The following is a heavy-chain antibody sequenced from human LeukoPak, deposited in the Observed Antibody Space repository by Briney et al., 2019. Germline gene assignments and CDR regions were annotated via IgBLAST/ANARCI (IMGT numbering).Heavy chain of an antibody. CDR3: ARESTNLGYCSSTSCYERWGY. D-gene: IGHD2-2*01. CDR1: GYTFTGYY. Sequence: ASVKVSCKASGYTFTGYYMHWVRQAPGQGLEWMGWINPNSGGTNYAQKFQGRVTMTRDTSISTAYMELSRLRSDDTAVYYCARESTNLGYCSSTSCYERWGYWGQGTLITVSS. J-gene: IGHJ4*02. V-gene: IGHV1-2*02. CDR2: INPNSGGT.